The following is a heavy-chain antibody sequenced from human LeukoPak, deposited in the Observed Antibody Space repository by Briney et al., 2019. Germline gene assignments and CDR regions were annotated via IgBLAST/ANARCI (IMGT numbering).Heavy chain of an antibody. Sequence: GRSLRLSCVASGFSFSDYTLHWVRQAPGRGLEWVALISYDGNNKFYADSVRGRFSISRDNSKNTLFLHMSRLRPEDTGLYYCARGCRDDDCFFVFLDYWGPGAPLTVSS. CDR2: ISYDGNNK. CDR3: ARGCRDDDCFFVFLDY. D-gene: IGHD2-21*02. V-gene: IGHV3-30*15. J-gene: IGHJ4*02. CDR1: GFSFSDYT.